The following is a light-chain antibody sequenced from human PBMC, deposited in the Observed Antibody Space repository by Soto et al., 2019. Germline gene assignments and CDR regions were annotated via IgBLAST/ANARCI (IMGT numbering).Light chain of an antibody. CDR1: SSNIGSNY. Sequence: QSVLTQPPSASGTPGQRVTISCSGSSSNIGSNYVYWYKQLPGTAPKLLIYSNDQRPSGVPDRFSGSKSGTSASLAISGLRSEDEADYYCASWHDNVSAYNYVFGTGTKLTVL. CDR3: ASWHDNVSAYNYV. V-gene: IGLV1-47*02. CDR2: SND. J-gene: IGLJ1*01.